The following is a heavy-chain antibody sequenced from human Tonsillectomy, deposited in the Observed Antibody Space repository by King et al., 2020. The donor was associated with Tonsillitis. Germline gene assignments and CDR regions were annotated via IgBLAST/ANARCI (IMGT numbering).Heavy chain of an antibody. CDR3: ARGGDWNDGFFQEGGFDY. D-gene: IGHD1-1*01. V-gene: IGHV4-39*07. J-gene: IGHJ4*02. CDR2: INYSGST. CDR1: GGSISSSSYY. Sequence: QLQESGPGLVKPSETLSLTCTVSGGSISSSSYYWGWIRQPPGKGLEWIGSINYSGSTYYNPSLKSRVTISVDTSKNQFSLKLSSVTAADTAVYYCARGGDWNDGFFQEGGFDYWGQGTLVTVSS.